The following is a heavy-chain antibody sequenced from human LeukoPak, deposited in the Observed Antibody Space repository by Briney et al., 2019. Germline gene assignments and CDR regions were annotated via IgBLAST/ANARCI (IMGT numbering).Heavy chain of an antibody. CDR1: GGSVSSGDYY. CDR2: ISNRGDT. V-gene: IGHV4-31*03. D-gene: IGHD4-17*01. J-gene: IGHJ4*01. CDR3: ARVWDYGDTGHFDY. Sequence: SETLSLTCTVSGGSVSSGDYYWSWLRQHPGKGLEWIGFISNRGDTHYNPSLKSRVIISQDTSRNQYSLILSSVTAADTAMYYCARVWDYGDTGHFDYWGHGTLVTVSS.